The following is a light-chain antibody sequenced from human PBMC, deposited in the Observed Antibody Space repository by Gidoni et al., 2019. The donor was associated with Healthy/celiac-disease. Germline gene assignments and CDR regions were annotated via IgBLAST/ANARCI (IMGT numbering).Light chain of an antibody. Sequence: QSVLTQPPSVSGAPRQRVTISCTGSSSNIGAGYDVHWYQQLPGTAPKLLIYGNSNRPSVVPDRFSVSKSGTSASLAITGLQAEDEADYYCQSYDSSLSVVVFGGGTKLTVL. CDR3: QSYDSSLSVVV. J-gene: IGLJ2*01. CDR2: GNS. CDR1: SSNIGAGYD. V-gene: IGLV1-40*01.